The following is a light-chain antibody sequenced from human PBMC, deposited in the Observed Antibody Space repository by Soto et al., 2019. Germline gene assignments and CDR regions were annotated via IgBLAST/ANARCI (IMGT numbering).Light chain of an antibody. CDR2: EVT. Sequence: QSALTQPGSVSGSPGQSITISCTGTSSDVGAYNYVSWYQQHPGKAPKLMIYEVTNRPSGVSTRFSGSKSGNTASLTISGLQAEDEADYYCSSYTSSRAYVFGIGTKVTVL. CDR3: SSYTSSRAYV. CDR1: SSDVGAYNY. V-gene: IGLV2-14*01. J-gene: IGLJ1*01.